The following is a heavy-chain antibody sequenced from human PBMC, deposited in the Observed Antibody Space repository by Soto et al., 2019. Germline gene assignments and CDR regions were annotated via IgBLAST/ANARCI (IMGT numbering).Heavy chain of an antibody. CDR2: IDPYDTGI. V-gene: IGHV3-74*01. CDR1: GFAFSSEW. J-gene: IGHJ4*02. Sequence: EVQLVESGGGLVQPGGSLRLSCAASGFAFSSEWMHWVRQAPGMGLVWVSRIDPYDTGITYADSVKGRFTISRDNAKNTLYLQMNSLRAEDTAVYYCTSDTFGARDSWGQGTLVTVSS. D-gene: IGHD2-15*01. CDR3: TSDTFGARDS.